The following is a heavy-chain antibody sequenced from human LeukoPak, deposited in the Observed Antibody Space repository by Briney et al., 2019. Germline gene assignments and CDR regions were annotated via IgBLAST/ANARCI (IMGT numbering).Heavy chain of an antibody. J-gene: IGHJ4*02. CDR3: AKDHRAYCGGDCVDFDY. CDR2: IRYDGSNK. CDR1: GFTFSSYG. Sequence: GGSLRPSCAASGFTFSSYGMHWVRQAPGKGLEWVAFIRYDGSNKYYADSVKGRFTISRDNSKNTLYLQMNSLRAEDTAVYYCAKDHRAYCGGDCVDFDYWGQGTLVTVSS. V-gene: IGHV3-30*02. D-gene: IGHD2-21*02.